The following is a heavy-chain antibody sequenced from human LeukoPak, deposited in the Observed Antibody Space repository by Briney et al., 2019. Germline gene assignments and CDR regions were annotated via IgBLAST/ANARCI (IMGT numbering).Heavy chain of an antibody. V-gene: IGHV4-30-4*08. CDR1: GGSISSGDYY. D-gene: IGHD3-3*01. Sequence: SETLSLTCTVSGGSISSGDYYWSWTRQPPGKGLEWIGYIYYSGSTYYDPSLKSRVTISVDTSKNQFSLKLSSVTAADTAVYYCARDSRYYDFSWGQGTLVTVSS. J-gene: IGHJ5*02. CDR2: IYYSGST. CDR3: ARDSRYYDFS.